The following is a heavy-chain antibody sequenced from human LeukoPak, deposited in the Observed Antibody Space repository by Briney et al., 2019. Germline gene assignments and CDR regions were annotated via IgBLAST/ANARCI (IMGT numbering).Heavy chain of an antibody. CDR1: GYSFTRYY. V-gene: IGHV1-46*01. J-gene: IGHJ4*02. CDR2: INPSSGST. Sequence: ASVKVTCKASGYSFTRYYLSWVRQAPGQGLEWRGIINPSSGSTTYAQKFQGRVTMTRDMSTNTVYMELSSLRSEDTAVYYCARGRPETWKPTWSEKYYFDYWGQGTLVTVSS. D-gene: IGHD1-1*01. CDR3: ARGRPETWKPTWSEKYYFDY.